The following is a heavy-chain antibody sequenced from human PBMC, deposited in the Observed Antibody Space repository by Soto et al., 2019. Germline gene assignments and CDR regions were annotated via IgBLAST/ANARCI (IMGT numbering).Heavy chain of an antibody. J-gene: IGHJ5*02. CDR2: ISGYNGNT. D-gene: IGHD2-2*01. V-gene: IGHV1-18*04. CDR1: GYIFTSYG. CDR3: ARGPRYCSSTTCFAGVNWLDP. Sequence: ASVKVSCKASGYIFTSYGISWVRQAPGQGLEWMGRISGYNGNTNYAQKVQVRVTMTTDTSTNTAYMELRSLTSDDTAVHYCARGPRYCSSTTCFAGVNWLDPWGQGTPVTVSS.